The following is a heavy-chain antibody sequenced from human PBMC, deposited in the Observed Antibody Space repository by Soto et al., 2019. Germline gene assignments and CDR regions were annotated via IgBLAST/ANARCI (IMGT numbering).Heavy chain of an antibody. CDR1: GGSISSGDYY. CDR2: IYYSGST. D-gene: IGHD4-17*01. CDR3: ARAGGGSTVTPPNWFDP. Sequence: QVQLQESGPGLVKPSQTLSLTCTVSGGSISSGDYYWSWIRQPPGKGPEWIGYIYYSGSTYYNPSLKSRVTISVDTSKNQFSLKLSSVTAADTAVYYCARAGGGSTVTPPNWFDPWGQGTLVTVSS. J-gene: IGHJ5*02. V-gene: IGHV4-30-4*01.